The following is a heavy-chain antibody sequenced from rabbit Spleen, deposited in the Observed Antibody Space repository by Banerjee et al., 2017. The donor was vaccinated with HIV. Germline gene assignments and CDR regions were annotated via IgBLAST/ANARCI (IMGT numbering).Heavy chain of an antibody. CDR3: ARGYAAYDYADL. Sequence: QSLQESGGDLVKPGASLTLTCTASGLDFSSYYYMCWVRQAPGKGLEWISCIAGSSSAFTYFASWAKGRFTISKASSTMVTLQMTSLTAADTATYFCARGYAAYDYADLWGPGTLVTVS. J-gene: IGHJ4*01. D-gene: IGHD6-1*01. CDR2: IAGSSSAFT. V-gene: IGHV1S40*01. CDR1: GLDFSSYYY.